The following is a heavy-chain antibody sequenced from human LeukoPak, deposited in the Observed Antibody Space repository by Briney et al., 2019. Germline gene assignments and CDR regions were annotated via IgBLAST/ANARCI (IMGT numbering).Heavy chain of an antibody. CDR1: GFTFSSYG. CDR3: ARDPSDTAMVLPLDY. Sequence: PGGYLRLSCAASGFTFSSYGMHWVRQAPGKGLEWVAVIWYDGSNKYYADSVKGRFTISRDNSKNTLYLQMNSLRAEDTAVYYCARDPSDTAMVLPLDYWGQGTLVTVSS. V-gene: IGHV3-33*01. J-gene: IGHJ4*02. D-gene: IGHD5-18*01. CDR2: IWYDGSNK.